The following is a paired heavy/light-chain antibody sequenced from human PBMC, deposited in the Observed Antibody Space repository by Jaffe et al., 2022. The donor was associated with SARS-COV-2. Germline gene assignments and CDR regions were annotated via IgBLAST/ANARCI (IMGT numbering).Light chain of an antibody. CDR2: GNS. V-gene: IGLV1-40*01. Sequence: QSVLTQPPSVSGAPGQRVTISCTGSSSNIGAGYDVHWYQQLPGTAPKLLIYGNSNRPSGVPDRFSGSKSGTSASLAITGLQAEDEADYYCQSYDSSLSHVVFGGGTKLTVL. J-gene: IGLJ2*01. CDR1: SSNIGAGYD. CDR3: QSYDSSLSHVV.
Heavy chain of an antibody. J-gene: IGHJ4*02. D-gene: IGHD2-15*01. V-gene: IGHV3-33*01. CDR2: IWYDGSNK. Sequence: QVQLVESGGGVVQPGRSLRLSCAASGFTFSSYGMHWVRQAPGKGLEWVAVIWYDGSNKYYADSVKGRFTISRDNSKNTLYLQMNSLRAEDTAVYYCARDVPHCSGGSCYLTHHFDYWGQGTLVTVSS. CDR3: ARDVPHCSGGSCYLTHHFDY. CDR1: GFTFSSYG.